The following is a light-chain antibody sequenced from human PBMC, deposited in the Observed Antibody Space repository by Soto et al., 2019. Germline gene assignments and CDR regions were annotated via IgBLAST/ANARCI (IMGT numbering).Light chain of an antibody. CDR1: STDIGDYNY. V-gene: IGLV2-11*01. Sequence: QSVLTQPRSVSGSPGQSVTISCTGTSTDIGDYNYVSWYQQHPGKAPKLMIYDVTKRPSGVPDRFSGSKSGNTASLTISGIQPEDEADYYCCSYAGSPYVFGIGTKVTVL. J-gene: IGLJ1*01. CDR2: DVT. CDR3: CSYAGSPYV.